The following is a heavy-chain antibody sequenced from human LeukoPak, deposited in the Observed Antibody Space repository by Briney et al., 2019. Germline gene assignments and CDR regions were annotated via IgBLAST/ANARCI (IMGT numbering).Heavy chain of an antibody. CDR1: GGSFSGYY. J-gene: IGHJ4*02. V-gene: IGHV4-34*01. CDR3: ARTRARYTEYYFDY. Sequence: SEALSLTCAVYGGSFSGYYWSWIRQPPGKGLEWIGEINHSGSTNYNPSLKSRVTISVDTSKNQFSLKLSSVTAADTAVYYCARTRARYTEYYFDYWGQGTLVTVSS. CDR2: INHSGST. D-gene: IGHD1-1*01.